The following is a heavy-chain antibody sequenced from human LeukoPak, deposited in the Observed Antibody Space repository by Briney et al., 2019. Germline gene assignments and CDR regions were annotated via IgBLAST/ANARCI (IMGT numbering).Heavy chain of an antibody. J-gene: IGHJ4*02. Sequence: GGSLRLSCAASGFTFSSYDIHWVRQAPGKGLEWVAFIRYDGSNKYYADSVRGRFTISRDNSKNTLYLQMSSLRAEDTAVYYCARNYDVLTGYPYYFDHWGQGILVTVSS. CDR2: IRYDGSNK. CDR3: ARNYDVLTGYPYYFDH. CDR1: GFTFSSYD. V-gene: IGHV3-30*02. D-gene: IGHD3-9*01.